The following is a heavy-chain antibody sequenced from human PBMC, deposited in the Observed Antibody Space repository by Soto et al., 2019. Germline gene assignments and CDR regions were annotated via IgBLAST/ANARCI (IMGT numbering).Heavy chain of an antibody. CDR1: GDSVSSNNAT. D-gene: IGHD4-17*01. V-gene: IGHV6-1*01. J-gene: IGHJ5*02. CDR2: TYYRSKWYN. CDR3: AKSYGRWFDP. Sequence: PSQTLSLTCAISGDSVSSNNATWNWIRQSPSRGLEWLGRTYYRSKWYNDYAVSVKSRITINPDTSKNQFSLQLNSVTPEDTAVYYCAKSYGRWFDPWGQGTLVTVPQ.